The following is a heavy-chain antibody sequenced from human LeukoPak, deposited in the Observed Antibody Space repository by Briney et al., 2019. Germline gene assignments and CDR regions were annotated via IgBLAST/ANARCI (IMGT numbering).Heavy chain of an antibody. CDR1: GGSFSGYY. D-gene: IGHD3-3*01. CDR2: INHSGST. CDR3: AGGRGRFLECLIPGWFDP. J-gene: IGHJ5*02. Sequence: PSETLSLTCAVYGGSFSGYYWSWIRQPPGKGLEWIGEINHSGSTNYNPSLKSRVTISVDTSKNQFSLKLSSVTAADTAVYYCAGGRGRFLECLIPGWFDPWGQGTLVTVSS. V-gene: IGHV4-34*01.